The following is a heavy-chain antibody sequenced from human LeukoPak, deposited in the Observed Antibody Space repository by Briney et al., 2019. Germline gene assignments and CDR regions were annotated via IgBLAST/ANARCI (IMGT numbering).Heavy chain of an antibody. CDR2: IYYSGST. V-gene: IGHV4-30-4*08. CDR1: GGSISSSSYY. D-gene: IGHD3-22*01. Sequence: PSETLSLTCTVSGGSISSSSYYWGWIRQPPGKGLEWIGYIYYSGSTYYNPSLKSRVTISVDTSKNQFSLKLSSVTAADTAVYYCARVRYYYDSSGQNFDYWGQGTLVTVSS. CDR3: ARVRYYYDSSGQNFDY. J-gene: IGHJ4*02.